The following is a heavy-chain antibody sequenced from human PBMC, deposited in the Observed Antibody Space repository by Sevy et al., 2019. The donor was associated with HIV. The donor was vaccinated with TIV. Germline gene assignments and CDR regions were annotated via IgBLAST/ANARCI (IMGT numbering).Heavy chain of an antibody. CDR2: IKRKTDGGTT. J-gene: IGHJ4*02. V-gene: IGHV3-15*01. CDR3: TTIRLLEWLLLDY. CDR1: GFTFSNAW. Sequence: GGSLRLSCAASGFTFSNAWMSWVRQAPGKGLEWVGRIKRKTDGGTTEYAATVKCRFTISRDDSKNMLYLQMNSLKTEDTAVYYGTTIRLLEWLLLDYWGQGTLVTVSS. D-gene: IGHD3-3*01.